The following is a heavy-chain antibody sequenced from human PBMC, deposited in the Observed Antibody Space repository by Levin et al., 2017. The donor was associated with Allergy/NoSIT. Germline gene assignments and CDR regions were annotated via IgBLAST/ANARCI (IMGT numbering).Heavy chain of an antibody. J-gene: IGHJ4*02. V-gene: IGHV1-69*08. Sequence: SVKVSCKASGGTLSRYTITWVRQAPGQGLEWVGRIIPSLGTTNSAQKFQDRVTITADNSMSTAYMELSSLRSEDTAVYYCARDGDYGSGNYFDYWGQRTQVIVSS. CDR2: IIPSLGTT. CDR3: ARDGDYGSGNYFDY. CDR1: GGTLSRYT. D-gene: IGHD3-10*01.